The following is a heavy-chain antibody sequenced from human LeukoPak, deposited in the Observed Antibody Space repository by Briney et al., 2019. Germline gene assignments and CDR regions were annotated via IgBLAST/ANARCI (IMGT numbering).Heavy chain of an antibody. J-gene: IGHJ4*02. CDR2: INPNSGGT. Sequence: ASVKVSCKASGYTFTGYYMHWVRPAPGQGLEWMGWINPNSGGTNYAQKFQGRVTMTRDTSISTAYMELSRLRSDDTAVYYCARGGTPLYYYDSSGYQGIWGQGTLVTVSS. D-gene: IGHD3-22*01. V-gene: IGHV1-2*02. CDR1: GYTFTGYY. CDR3: ARGGTPLYYYDSSGYQGI.